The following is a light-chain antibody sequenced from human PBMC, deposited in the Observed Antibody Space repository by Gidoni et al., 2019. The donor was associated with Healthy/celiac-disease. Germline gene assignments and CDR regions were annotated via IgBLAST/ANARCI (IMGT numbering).Light chain of an antibody. CDR2: DVS. Sequence: QSALTQPASVSGSPGQSITNSCTGTSSDVVGYNYVSWYQKHSGQAPKLMSYDVSNRPSGVSNRFAGSKSGNTASLTISGLQAEDEADYYCSSYTSSSTVVFGGGTKLTVL. V-gene: IGLV2-14*03. J-gene: IGLJ2*01. CDR3: SSYTSSSTVV. CDR1: SSDVVGYNY.